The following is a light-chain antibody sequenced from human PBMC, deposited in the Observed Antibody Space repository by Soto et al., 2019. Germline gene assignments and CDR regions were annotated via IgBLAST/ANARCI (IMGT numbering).Light chain of an antibody. CDR3: TSYASGSSHVV. Sequence: QSVLTQPAFVSGSPGQSITLSCTGTSSDIGGYDYVSWYQRHPGKAPKLIIYDVNNRPSGVSNRFSGSKSGNTASLTISGLQAEDEADYYCTSYASGSSHVVFGGGTKLTV. CDR2: DVN. J-gene: IGLJ2*01. CDR1: SSDIGGYDY. V-gene: IGLV2-14*01.